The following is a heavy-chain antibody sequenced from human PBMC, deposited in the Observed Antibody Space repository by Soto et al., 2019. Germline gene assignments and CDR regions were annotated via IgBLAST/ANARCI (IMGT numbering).Heavy chain of an antibody. Sequence: ASVKVSCKASGYTLTSYGISWVRQAPGQGLEWMGWISAYNGNTNYAQKLQGRVTMTTDTSTSTAYMELRSLRSDDTAVYYCARDADYDFWSGDAQGPYYFDYWGQGTLVTVSS. CDR2: ISAYNGNT. CDR1: GYTLTSYG. CDR3: ARDADYDFWSGDAQGPYYFDY. J-gene: IGHJ4*02. V-gene: IGHV1-18*01. D-gene: IGHD3-3*01.